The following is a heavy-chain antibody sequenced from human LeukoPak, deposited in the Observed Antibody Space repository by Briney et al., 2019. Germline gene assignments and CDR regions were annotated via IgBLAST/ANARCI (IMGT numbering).Heavy chain of an antibody. CDR1: GFTFSTYE. J-gene: IGHJ3*02. Sequence: PGGSLRLSWATSGFTFSTYEMDWVRQAPGKGLEWVSYISSSGSIYYTDSVRGRFTISRDNAKNSLYLQMNSLRAEDTAIYYCAREGYGGTSDAFDIWGQGTMVTVSS. D-gene: IGHD4-23*01. CDR2: ISSSGSI. CDR3: AREGYGGTSDAFDI. V-gene: IGHV3-48*03.